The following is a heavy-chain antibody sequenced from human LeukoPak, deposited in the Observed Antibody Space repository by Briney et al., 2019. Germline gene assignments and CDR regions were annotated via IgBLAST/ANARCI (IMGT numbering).Heavy chain of an antibody. CDR2: ITHSGST. D-gene: IGHD6-19*01. CDR1: GGSFSGYY. Sequence: SETVSLTCAVYGGSFSGYYWSWIRQPPGKGLEWIGEITHSGSTNYNPSLKSRVTISVDTSKNQFSLKLSSVTAADTAVYYCASARGSGWYSDGRSPPYYMDVWGKGTTVTISS. V-gene: IGHV4-34*01. CDR3: ASARGSGWYSDGRSPPYYMDV. J-gene: IGHJ6*03.